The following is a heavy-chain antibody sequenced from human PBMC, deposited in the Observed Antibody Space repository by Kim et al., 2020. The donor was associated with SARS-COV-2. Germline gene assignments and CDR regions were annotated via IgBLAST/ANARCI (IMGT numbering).Heavy chain of an antibody. CDR1: GGSISSYY. J-gene: IGHJ4*02. CDR3: AREIGWNYFDY. CDR2: IYYSGST. D-gene: IGHD6-19*01. Sequence: SETLSLTCTVSGGSISSYYWSWIRQPPGKGLEWIGYIYYSGSTNYNPSLKSRVTISVDTSKNQFSLKLSSVTAADTAVYYCAREIGWNYFDYWGQGTLVTVSS. V-gene: IGHV4-59*01.